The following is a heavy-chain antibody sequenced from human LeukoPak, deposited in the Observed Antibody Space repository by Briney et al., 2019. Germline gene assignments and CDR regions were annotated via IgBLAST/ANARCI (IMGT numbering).Heavy chain of an antibody. J-gene: IGHJ5*02. Sequence: ASVNVSCKASGYTFTGYYMHWLRQAPGQGLEWMGWINPNSGGTNYAQKFQGRVTMTRDTSISTAYMELSRLRSDDTAVYYCARDYDILTGYRFDPWGQGTLVTVSS. CDR3: ARDYDILTGYRFDP. CDR2: INPNSGGT. D-gene: IGHD3-9*01. V-gene: IGHV1-2*02. CDR1: GYTFTGYY.